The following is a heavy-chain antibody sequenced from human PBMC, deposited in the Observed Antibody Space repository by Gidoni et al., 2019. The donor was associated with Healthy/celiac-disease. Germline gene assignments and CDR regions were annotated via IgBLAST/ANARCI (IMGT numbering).Heavy chain of an antibody. J-gene: IGHJ4*02. CDR3: ARGLMQPIGNDYTREKAKYYFDY. CDR1: GGSFSGYY. D-gene: IGHD4-4*01. CDR2: INHSGST. V-gene: IGHV4-34*01. Sequence: QVQLQQWGAGLLKPSETLSLTCAVYGGSFSGYYWRWIRQPPGKGLEWIGEINHSGSTNYKPSLKSRVTISVDTSKNQFSLKLSSVTAADTAVYYCARGLMQPIGNDYTREKAKYYFDYWGQGTLVTVSS.